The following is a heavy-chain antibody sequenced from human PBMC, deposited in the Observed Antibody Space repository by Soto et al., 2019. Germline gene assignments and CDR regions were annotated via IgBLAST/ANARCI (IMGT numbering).Heavy chain of an antibody. J-gene: IGHJ4*02. V-gene: IGHV4-59*01. CDR3: ARAGETYYDFWSGFSPIDY. D-gene: IGHD3-3*01. CDR1: GGSISTYY. Sequence: QVKLQESGPRLVKPSETLSLTCTVSGGSISTYYWIWVRQSPGKGLEWLGYIFYSDNTNYNPSLESRLSISVDTSKNHISLTLNSVPAADTAVYYCARAGETYYDFWSGFSPIDYWGPGTLVTVSS. CDR2: IFYSDNT.